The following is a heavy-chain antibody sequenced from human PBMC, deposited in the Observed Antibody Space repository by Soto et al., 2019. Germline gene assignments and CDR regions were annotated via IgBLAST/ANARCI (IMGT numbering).Heavy chain of an antibody. D-gene: IGHD3-22*01. Sequence: PVKVSCKASGFTFTSSAVQWVRQARGQRLEWIGWIVVGSGNTNYAQKFQERVTITRDMSTSTAYMELSSLRSEDTAVYYCAAGLPIGYYDSSGTLDYWGQGTLVTVSS. CDR3: AAGLPIGYYDSSGTLDY. J-gene: IGHJ4*02. CDR2: IVVGSGNT. CDR1: GFTFTSSA. V-gene: IGHV1-58*01.